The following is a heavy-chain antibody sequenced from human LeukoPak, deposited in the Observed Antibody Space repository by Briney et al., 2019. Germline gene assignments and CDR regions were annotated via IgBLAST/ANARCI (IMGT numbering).Heavy chain of an antibody. CDR2: ISGSGGST. CDR1: GFTFSSYA. J-gene: IGHJ5*02. D-gene: IGHD3-22*01. Sequence: PGGSLRLSCAASGFTFSSYAMSWVRQAPGKGLEWVSAISGSGGSTYYADSVKGRFTISRDNSKNTLYLQMNSLRAEDTAVYYCAKAPIPPTHYYRGNWFDPWGQGTLVTVSS. V-gene: IGHV3-23*01. CDR3: AKAPIPPTHYYRGNWFDP.